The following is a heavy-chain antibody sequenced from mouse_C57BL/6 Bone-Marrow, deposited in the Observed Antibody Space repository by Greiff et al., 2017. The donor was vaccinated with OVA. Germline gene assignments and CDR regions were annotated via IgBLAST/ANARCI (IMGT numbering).Heavy chain of an antibody. CDR2: LDPENGDT. CDR1: GFNIKDDY. V-gene: IGHV14-4*01. Sequence: EVQLQQSGAELVRPGASVKLSCTASGFNIKDDYMHWVKQTPEQGLEWIGWLDPENGDTEYASKFQGKATITADTSSNTAYLQLSSLTSEDTAVYYCTTLYDYGLMDYWGQGTSVTVSS. J-gene: IGHJ4*01. CDR3: TTLYDYGLMDY. D-gene: IGHD1-1*01.